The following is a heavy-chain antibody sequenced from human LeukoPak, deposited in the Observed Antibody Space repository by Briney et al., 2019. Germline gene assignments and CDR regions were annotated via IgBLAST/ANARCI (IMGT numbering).Heavy chain of an antibody. CDR1: GGSISSSSYY. V-gene: IGHV4-39*07. Sequence: SETLSLTCTVSGGSISSSSYYWAWIRQPPGKGLEWIGSVYYTGSTYHNPSLKSRVTMSVDTSRNQFSLKLYSVTAADTAMYYCAREDSAISDNAFDIWGQGTLVTISS. D-gene: IGHD1-26*01. CDR3: AREDSAISDNAFDI. CDR2: VYYTGST. J-gene: IGHJ3*02.